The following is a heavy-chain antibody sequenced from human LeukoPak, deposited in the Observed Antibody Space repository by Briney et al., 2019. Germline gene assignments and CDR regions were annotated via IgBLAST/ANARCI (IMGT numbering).Heavy chain of an antibody. CDR3: ARFPKYYYDSSGLDY. CDR1: GGSISSSSYY. D-gene: IGHD3-22*01. V-gene: IGHV4-39*01. J-gene: IGHJ4*02. CDR2: IYYSGST. Sequence: SETLSLTCTVSGGSISSSSYYWGWIRQPPGKGLEWIGSIYYSGSTYYNPSLKSRVTISVDTSKNQFSLKLSSVTAADTAVYYYARFPKYYYDSSGLDYWGQGTLVTVSP.